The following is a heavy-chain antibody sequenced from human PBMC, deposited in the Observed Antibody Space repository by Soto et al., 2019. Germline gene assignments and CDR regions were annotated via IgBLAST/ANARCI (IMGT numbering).Heavy chain of an antibody. D-gene: IGHD3-10*01. Sequence: GESLKISCKDSGYSFTSYWIDWVRQMPGKGLEWMGIIYPGDSDTRYSPSFQGQVTISADKSISTAYLQWSSLKASDTAIYYCARQRSTMIRGVITDAYFDYWGQGTLVTVSS. J-gene: IGHJ4*02. CDR1: GYSFTSYW. CDR3: ARQRSTMIRGVITDAYFDY. V-gene: IGHV5-51*01. CDR2: IYPGDSDT.